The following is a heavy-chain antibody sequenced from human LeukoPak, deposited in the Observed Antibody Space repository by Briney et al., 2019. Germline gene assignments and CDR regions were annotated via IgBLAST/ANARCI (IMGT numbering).Heavy chain of an antibody. CDR3: ARGAVRGLVSYMDV. D-gene: IGHD3-10*01. J-gene: IGHJ6*03. Sequence: SETLSLTCTVSGGSISSYHWSWIRQPAGKGLEWIGRIYTSGSTNYNPSLKSRVTMSVDTSKNQFSLKLSSVTAADTAVYYCARGAVRGLVSYMDVWGKGTTVTVSS. CDR2: IYTSGST. CDR1: GGSISSYH. V-gene: IGHV4-4*07.